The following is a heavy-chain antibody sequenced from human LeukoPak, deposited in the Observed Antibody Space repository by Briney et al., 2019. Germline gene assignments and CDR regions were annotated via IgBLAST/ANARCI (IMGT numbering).Heavy chain of an antibody. CDR3: ASSCSGGSCYSIAFDY. J-gene: IGHJ4*02. CDR1: GFTFDNYA. D-gene: IGHD2-15*01. Sequence: PGRSLRLSCVASGFTFDNYAMHWVRQAPGKGLEWVAVISYDGSNKYYADSVKGRFTISRDNSKNTLYLQMNSLRAEDTAVYYCASSCSGGSCYSIAFDYWGQGTLVTVSS. V-gene: IGHV3-30-3*01. CDR2: ISYDGSNK.